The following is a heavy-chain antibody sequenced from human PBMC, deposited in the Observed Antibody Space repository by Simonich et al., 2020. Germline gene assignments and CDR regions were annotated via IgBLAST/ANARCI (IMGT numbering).Heavy chain of an antibody. D-gene: IGHD2-15*01. V-gene: IGHV1-18*01. Sequence: QVQLVQSGAEVKKPGASVKVSCKASGYTFTSYGISRVRQAPGQELEWMGWVSAYNGNTNYAQKLQGRVTMTTATSTSTAYMELRSLRSDDTAVYYCARASRGTWWYYYFDYWGQGTLVTVSS. J-gene: IGHJ4*02. CDR2: VSAYNGNT. CDR3: ARASRGTWWYYYFDY. CDR1: GYTFTSYG.